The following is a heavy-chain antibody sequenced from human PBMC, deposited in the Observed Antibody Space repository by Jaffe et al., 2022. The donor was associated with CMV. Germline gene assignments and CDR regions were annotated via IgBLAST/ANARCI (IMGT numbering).Heavy chain of an antibody. Sequence: QVQLQESGPGLVKPSETLSLTCTVSGGSISSSDYSWGWIRQPPGKGLEWIGNIYYGGSTYYNPSLKSRVTISVDTAKNQFSLKLTSVTVTDTAVYYCAGLRTRTTTAGIRYFDYWGQGTLVTVSS. J-gene: IGHJ4*02. V-gene: IGHV4-39*01. CDR1: GGSISSSDYS. CDR3: AGLRTRTTTAGIRYFDY. CDR2: IYYGGST. D-gene: IGHD1-7*01.